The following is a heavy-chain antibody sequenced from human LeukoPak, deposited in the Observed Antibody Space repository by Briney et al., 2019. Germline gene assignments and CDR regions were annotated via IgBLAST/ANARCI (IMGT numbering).Heavy chain of an antibody. J-gene: IGHJ6*02. Sequence: PGGSLRLSCAASGFTVSDHDMHWVRQASGRGLEWVSVIGTTGDTYYPGSVKGRFIISRENAKNSLYLQMNSLRAEDTAVYYCARDVRPHCSGGSCYSSWGMDVWGQGTTVTVSS. D-gene: IGHD2-15*01. V-gene: IGHV3-13*01. CDR1: GFTVSDHD. CDR2: IGTTGDT. CDR3: ARDVRPHCSGGSCYSSWGMDV.